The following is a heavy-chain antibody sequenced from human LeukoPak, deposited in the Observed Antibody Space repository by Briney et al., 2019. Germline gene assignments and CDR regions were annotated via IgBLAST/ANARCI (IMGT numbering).Heavy chain of an antibody. Sequence: SETLSLTCTVSGGSISSGDYFWSWIRQHPGKGLEWIGYIYYSGSTYYNPSLKSRVTISVDTSKNQFSLKLSSVTAADTAVYYCARVFKAEVRGVIISSYDYWGQGTLVTVSS. D-gene: IGHD3-10*01. CDR3: ARVFKAEVRGVIISSYDY. J-gene: IGHJ4*02. CDR2: IYYSGST. V-gene: IGHV4-30-4*01. CDR1: GGSISSGDYF.